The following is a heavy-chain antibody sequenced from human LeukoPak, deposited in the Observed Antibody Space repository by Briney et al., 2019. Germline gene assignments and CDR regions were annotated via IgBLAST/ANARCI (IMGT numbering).Heavy chain of an antibody. CDR3: ARRDYYAVSGYPFDH. CDR1: GYSFTSYW. J-gene: IGHJ4*02. V-gene: IGHV5-10-1*01. CDR2: IDPSDSYT. D-gene: IGHD3-22*01. Sequence: GESLKISCKGSGYSFTSYWIGWVRQMPGKGLEWMGRIDPSDSYTNYSPSFQGHVTISADKSISTAYLQWSSLKASDTAMYYCARRDYYAVSGYPFDHWGQGTLVTVSS.